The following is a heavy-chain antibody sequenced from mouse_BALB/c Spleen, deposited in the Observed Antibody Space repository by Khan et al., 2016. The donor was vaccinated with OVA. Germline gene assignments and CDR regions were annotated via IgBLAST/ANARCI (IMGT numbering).Heavy chain of an antibody. J-gene: IGHJ1*01. CDR2: IAPANGNT. Sequence: VRLQQSGAELVKPGASVKLSCTASGFNIKDTYMHWVKQRPEQGLEWIGRIAPANGNTNYDPKFQGKATITTDTSSNTSYLQLSSLTSEDTAVYYCARPCNDPRFFEVWGAGTTVTVSS. CDR1: GFNIKDTY. CDR3: ARPCNDPRFFEV. V-gene: IGHV14-3*02.